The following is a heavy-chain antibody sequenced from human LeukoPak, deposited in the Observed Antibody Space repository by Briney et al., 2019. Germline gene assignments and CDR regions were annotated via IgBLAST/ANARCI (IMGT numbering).Heavy chain of an antibody. CDR3: ARGDSSSWYWYYYYGMDV. J-gene: IGHJ6*02. CDR2: INPNSGGT. CDR1: GYTFTCYY. D-gene: IGHD6-13*01. V-gene: IGHV1-2*02. Sequence: GASVKVSCKASGYTFTCYYMHWVRQAPGQGLEWMGWINPNSGGTNYAQKFQGRVTMTRDTSISTAYMELSRLRSDDTAVYYCARGDSSSWYWYYYYGMDVWGQGTTVTVSS.